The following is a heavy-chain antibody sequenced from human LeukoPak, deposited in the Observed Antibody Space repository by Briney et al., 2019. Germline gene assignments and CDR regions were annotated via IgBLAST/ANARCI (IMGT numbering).Heavy chain of an antibody. D-gene: IGHD3-22*01. J-gene: IGHJ4*02. CDR1: GYTFSSYS. V-gene: IGHV3-21*01. CDR2: ISVRSNYI. CDR3: VRLRRNSDTNGFYYYYDF. Sequence: GGSLRLSCAASGYTFSSYSINWVRQAPGRGLEWVSPISVRSNYIYYADSVRGRFRISRDDARDSLYLQMNSLRAEDTAVYYCVRLRRNSDTNGFYYYYDFWGQGTLVTVSS.